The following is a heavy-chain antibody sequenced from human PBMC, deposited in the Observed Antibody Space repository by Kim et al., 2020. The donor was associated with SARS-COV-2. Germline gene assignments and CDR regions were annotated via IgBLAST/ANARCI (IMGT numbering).Heavy chain of an antibody. CDR1: GFTFSSYA. D-gene: IGHD6-19*01. Sequence: GGSLRLSCAASGFTFSSYAMHWVRQAPGKGLEWVAVISYDGSNKYYVDSVKGRFTISRDNSKNTLYLQMNSLRAEDTAVYYCARDFFFGVADYYYYYYGMDVWGQGTTVTVSS. J-gene: IGHJ6*02. V-gene: IGHV3-30*04. CDR2: ISYDGSNK. CDR3: ARDFFFGVADYYYYYYGMDV.